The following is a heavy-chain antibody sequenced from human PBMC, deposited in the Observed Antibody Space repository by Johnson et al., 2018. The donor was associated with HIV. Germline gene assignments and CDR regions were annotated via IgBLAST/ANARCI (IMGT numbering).Heavy chain of an antibody. CDR3: AKRLGYDSRGDQFDI. CDR1: GFSFSTYA. J-gene: IGHJ3*02. CDR2: ISGGGSGT. Sequence: VQLVESGGGWVQPGESLRLSCAASGFSFSTYAMTWVRQAPGKGLQWVSTISGGGSGTYYAASVKGRYTISRDNSKNTLSLQMNSLSVEDTAIYYCAKRLGYDSRGDQFDIWGQGTMVTVSS. D-gene: IGHD3-22*01. V-gene: IGHV3-23*04.